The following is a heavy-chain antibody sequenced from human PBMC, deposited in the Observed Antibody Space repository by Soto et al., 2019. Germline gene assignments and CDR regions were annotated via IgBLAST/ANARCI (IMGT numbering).Heavy chain of an antibody. Sequence: QVQLQESGPGLVKPSQTLSLTCTVSGGSISSGDYDWRWIRQPPGKSLEGIGYIYYSGSTYYNPSLKSRITISVDTSKNQFSLKLSSVTAADTAVYYCARNVWFGEGNAFDPWGQGTLVTVSS. CDR1: GGSISSGDYD. V-gene: IGHV4-30-4*01. J-gene: IGHJ5*01. D-gene: IGHD3-10*01. CDR2: IYYSGST. CDR3: ARNVWFGEGNAFDP.